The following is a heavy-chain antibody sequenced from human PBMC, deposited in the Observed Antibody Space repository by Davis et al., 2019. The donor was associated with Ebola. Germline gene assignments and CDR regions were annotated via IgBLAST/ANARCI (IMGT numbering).Heavy chain of an antibody. CDR3: ARAGLGFDY. CDR1: GFTFSSYW. V-gene: IGHV3-74*01. CDR2: INSDGSST. D-gene: IGHD5/OR15-5a*01. Sequence: GESLKISCAASGFTFSSYWMHWVRQAPGKGLVWVSRINSDGSSTSYADSVKGRFTISRDNAKNTLYLQMNSLRAEDTAVYYCARAGLGFDYWGQGTLVTVSS. J-gene: IGHJ4*02.